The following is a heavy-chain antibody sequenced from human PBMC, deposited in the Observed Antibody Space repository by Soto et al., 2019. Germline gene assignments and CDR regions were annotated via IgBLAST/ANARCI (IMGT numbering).Heavy chain of an antibody. J-gene: IGHJ1*01. D-gene: IGHD6-13*01. V-gene: IGHV3-9*01. Sequence: EVQPVESGGGLVQPGRSLRLSCAASGFTFDDYAMHWVRQVPGKGLEWVSGINWNSGSIGYGESVKGRFAISRDNAKNSLHLQMNSLSAEDTAFYYCVKDESINWYSGHFRHWGQGTLVTVSS. CDR3: VKDESINWYSGHFRH. CDR1: GFTFDDYA. CDR2: INWNSGSI.